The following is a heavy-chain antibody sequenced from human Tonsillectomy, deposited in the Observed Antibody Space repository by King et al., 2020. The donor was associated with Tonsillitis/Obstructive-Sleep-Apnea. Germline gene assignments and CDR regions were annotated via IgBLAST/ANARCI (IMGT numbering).Heavy chain of an antibody. CDR1: GYTFTNYD. D-gene: IGHD3-22*01. Sequence: VQLVQSGAEVKKPGASVKVSCKASGYTFTNYDITWVRQAPGQGLEWMGWSRPYDGDTNYAQKLQGRVTMTSDTSTTTAYMELRSLRSDDTAVYYCARGYYDSSGYYHGYFQHWGQGTLVTVSS. CDR3: ARGYYDSSGYYHGYFQH. J-gene: IGHJ1*01. CDR2: SRPYDGDT. V-gene: IGHV1-18*01.